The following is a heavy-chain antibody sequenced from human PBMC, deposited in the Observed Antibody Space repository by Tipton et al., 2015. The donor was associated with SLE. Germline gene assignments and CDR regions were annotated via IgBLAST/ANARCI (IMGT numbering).Heavy chain of an antibody. J-gene: IGHJ4*02. CDR3: AKDRAVAVTGGFDY. Sequence: SLRLSCAASGFTFSSYWMHWVRQAPGKGLVWVSRINSDGSSTTYADSVKGRFTISRDNSKNTLYLQMNSLRAEDTAVYYCAKDRAVAVTGGFDYWGQGTLVTVSS. CDR1: GFTFSSYW. D-gene: IGHD6-19*01. V-gene: IGHV3-74*01. CDR2: INSDGSST.